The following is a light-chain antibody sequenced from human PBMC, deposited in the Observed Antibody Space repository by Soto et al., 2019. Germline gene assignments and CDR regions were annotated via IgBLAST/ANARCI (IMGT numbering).Light chain of an antibody. CDR2: DVS. V-gene: IGLV2-11*01. J-gene: IGLJ1*01. CDR3: CSYAGSYTYV. Sequence: VLTHPSSGSRSPGQPVTISLPGNSSDVGGYDYVSWYQQHPGKGPKPMIYDVSKRPSGVPDRFSGSKSGNTASLAITGLQADDEADYYCCSYAGSYTYVFGTGTKVTVL. CDR1: SSDVGGYDY.